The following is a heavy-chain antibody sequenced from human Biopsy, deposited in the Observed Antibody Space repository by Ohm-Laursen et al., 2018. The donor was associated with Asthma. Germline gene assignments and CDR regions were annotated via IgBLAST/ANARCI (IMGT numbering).Heavy chain of an antibody. CDR1: GESFRSYA. J-gene: IGHJ6*02. D-gene: IGHD5-12*01. V-gene: IGHV1-69*13. CDR3: ARGYSGSDRIVYYYSGLEV. CDR2: LIPVLGTP. Sequence: SANASSKASGESFRSYASSWVRQAPGQGLEWMGGLIPVLGTPDHAQMFEGRVTITADESTSTAYMELSSLSSEDTAVYYCARGYSGSDRIVYYYSGLEVWGQGTTVTVSS.